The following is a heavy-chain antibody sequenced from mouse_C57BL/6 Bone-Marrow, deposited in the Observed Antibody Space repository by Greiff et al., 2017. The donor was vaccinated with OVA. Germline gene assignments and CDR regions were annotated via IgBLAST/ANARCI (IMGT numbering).Heavy chain of an antibody. CDR2: IDPEDGET. Sequence: VQLQQSGAELVKPGASVKLSCTASGFNIKDYYMHWVKQRTEQGLEWIGRIDPEDGETKYAPTFQGQATITADTSSNTAYLQLSSLTSEGTAVYYCAREGYYVAYWGQGTLVTVSA. CDR1: GFNIKDYY. J-gene: IGHJ3*01. V-gene: IGHV14-2*01. D-gene: IGHD2-3*01. CDR3: AREGYYVAY.